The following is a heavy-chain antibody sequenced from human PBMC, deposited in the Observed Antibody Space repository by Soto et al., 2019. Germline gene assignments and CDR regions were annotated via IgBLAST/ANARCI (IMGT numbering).Heavy chain of an antibody. CDR1: DGSISSTNYY. Sequence: SETLSLTCTVSDGSISSTNYYWGWIRQPPGKGLEWIGSIYYTGSTYYNPSLKSRVTISVDTSKNQFSLKLSSVTAADTAVYYCARRYGASFDYWGQGTLVTVSS. J-gene: IGHJ4*02. CDR3: ARRYGASFDY. D-gene: IGHD4-17*01. CDR2: IYYTGST. V-gene: IGHV4-39*07.